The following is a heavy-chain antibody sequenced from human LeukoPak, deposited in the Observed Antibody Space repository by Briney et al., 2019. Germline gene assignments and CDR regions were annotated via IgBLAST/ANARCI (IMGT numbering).Heavy chain of an antibody. D-gene: IGHD6-13*01. Sequence: PGGSLRLSCAASGFTFSSYAMGWVRQAPGKGLEWVSAISGSGGSTYYADSVKGRFTISRDNSKNTLYLQMNSLRAEDTAVYYCANAVYSSSWYYFDYWGQGTLVTVSS. J-gene: IGHJ4*02. CDR1: GFTFSSYA. V-gene: IGHV3-23*01. CDR2: ISGSGGST. CDR3: ANAVYSSSWYYFDY.